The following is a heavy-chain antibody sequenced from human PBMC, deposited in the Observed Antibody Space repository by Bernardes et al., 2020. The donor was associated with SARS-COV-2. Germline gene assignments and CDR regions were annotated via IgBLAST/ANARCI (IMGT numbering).Heavy chain of an antibody. CDR2: IYYSGTT. CDR1: GGSISSSSYY. Sequence: SETLSLTCTVSGGSISSSSYYWGWIRQPPGKGREWIGYIYYSGTTYYNPSLKSRVTISVDTSKNQFSLKLSSVTAADTAVYYCAKAVGVAAAGGRFDPWGQGTLVTVSS. J-gene: IGHJ5*02. D-gene: IGHD6-13*01. CDR3: AKAVGVAAAGGRFDP. V-gene: IGHV4-39*01.